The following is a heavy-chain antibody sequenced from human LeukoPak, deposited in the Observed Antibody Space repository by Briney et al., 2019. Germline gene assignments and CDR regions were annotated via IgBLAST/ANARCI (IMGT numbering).Heavy chain of an antibody. CDR2: INPNSGGT. D-gene: IGHD3-16*01. Sequence: ASVKVSCKASGYTFTGYYMHWVRQAAGEGLEWMGWINPNSGGTNYAQKFQGSVTMTRDTSISTAYMELSRLRSDDTAVYYCARSYGLPDYWGQGTLVTVSS. V-gene: IGHV1-2*02. CDR1: GYTFTGYY. J-gene: IGHJ4*02. CDR3: ARSYGLPDY.